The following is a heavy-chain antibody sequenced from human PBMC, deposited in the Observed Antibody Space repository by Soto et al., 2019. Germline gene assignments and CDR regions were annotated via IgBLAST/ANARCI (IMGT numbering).Heavy chain of an antibody. V-gene: IGHV3-64D*06. D-gene: IGHD3-16*01. Sequence: GGSLRLSCSASGFIFSSYAMHWVRQAPGKGLDHVSAISGNGETTYDADSVKGRFTISRDNSKNTLYLQMSSLRPEDTAVYYCVKDTWGWGYFDYGGQGILVTVSS. J-gene: IGHJ4*02. CDR3: VKDTWGWGYFDY. CDR2: ISGNGETT. CDR1: GFIFSSYA.